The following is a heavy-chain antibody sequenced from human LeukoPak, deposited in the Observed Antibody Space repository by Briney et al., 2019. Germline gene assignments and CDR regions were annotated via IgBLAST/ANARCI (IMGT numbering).Heavy chain of an antibody. CDR2: ILYSGST. CDR3: ASLCSGGSCQFDY. CDR1: GASISSYY. J-gene: IGHJ4*02. D-gene: IGHD2-15*01. Sequence: SETLSLTCTVSGASISSYYWNWIRQPPGKGLEWVGSILYSGSTNYNPSLKSRVTRSVDTSKNQFSLKLSSATAADTAVYYRASLCSGGSCQFDYWGQGTLVTVYS. V-gene: IGHV4-59*08.